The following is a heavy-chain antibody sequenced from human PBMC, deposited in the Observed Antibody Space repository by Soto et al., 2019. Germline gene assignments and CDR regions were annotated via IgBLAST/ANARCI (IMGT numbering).Heavy chain of an antibody. D-gene: IGHD6-25*01. V-gene: IGHV1-46*03. CDR3: AREQGLRPGGGGTEPLDI. CDR1: GYSFTSQY. Sequence: QVQLVQSGAEVKKPGASVKISCEASGYSFTSQYVHWVRQAPGQGLEWMGIINPNGGSTTYAQKFRGRVTMTRDTSTGTVYMELSSLTSEDTAVYYWAREQGLRPGGGGTEPLDIWGQGTMVTVAS. CDR2: INPNGGST. J-gene: IGHJ3*02.